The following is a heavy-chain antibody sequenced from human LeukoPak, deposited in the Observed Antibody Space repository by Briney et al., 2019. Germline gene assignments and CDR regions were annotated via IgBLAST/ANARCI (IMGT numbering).Heavy chain of an antibody. V-gene: IGHV4-4*02. J-gene: IGHJ4*02. CDR3: AKWTAPENYDSSGYDY. D-gene: IGHD3-22*01. Sequence: PSGTLSLTCAVSGGSISSSNWWSWVRQPPGKGLEWIGEIYHSGSTNYNPSLKSRVTISVDKSKNQFSLKLSSVTAADTAVYYCAKWTAPENYDSSGYDYWGQGTLVTVSS. CDR2: IYHSGST. CDR1: GGSISSSNW.